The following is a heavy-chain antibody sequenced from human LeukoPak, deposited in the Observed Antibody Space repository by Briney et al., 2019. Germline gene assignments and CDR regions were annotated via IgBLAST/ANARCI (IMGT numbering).Heavy chain of an antibody. CDR1: GGTFSSYA. J-gene: IGHJ1*01. CDR3: ARALSVYYDSSGYTD. CDR2: IIPILGIA. Sequence: GASVKVSCKASGGTFSSYAISWVRQAPGQGLEWMGRIIPILGIANYAQKFQGRVTITADKSTSTAYMELSSLRSEDTAVYYCARALSVYYDSSGYTDWGQGTLVTVSS. D-gene: IGHD3-22*01. V-gene: IGHV1-69*04.